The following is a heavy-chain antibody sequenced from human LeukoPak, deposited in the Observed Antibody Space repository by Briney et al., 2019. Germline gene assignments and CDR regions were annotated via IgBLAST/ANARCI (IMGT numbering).Heavy chain of an antibody. V-gene: IGHV4-38-2*01. D-gene: IGHD4-17*01. J-gene: IGHJ6*02. CDR1: GYSITTGNY. CDR2: IYHSGST. Sequence: SETLSLTCAVSGYSITTGNYWGWVRQPPGKRLEWIGSIYHSGSTYYNPSLKSRVTISVDTSKNQFSLKLSSLIAADTAVYYCARGPETTVSYYYYYYGMDVWGQGTTVTVSS. CDR3: ARGPETTVSYYYYYYGMDV.